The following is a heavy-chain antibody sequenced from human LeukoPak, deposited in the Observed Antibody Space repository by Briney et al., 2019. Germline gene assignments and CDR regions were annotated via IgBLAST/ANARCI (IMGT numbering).Heavy chain of an antibody. Sequence: GGSLRLSCAASGFAVSSYYMSWVRQAPGQGLDWVSILYSGGSAFYSDSVKGRFTISRDNSKNTVSLQMNSLRGDDTAVYYCAKDDAWGRYKDWGQGTLVTVSS. CDR2: LYSGGSA. J-gene: IGHJ1*01. V-gene: IGHV3-53*01. CDR1: GFAVSSYY. D-gene: IGHD3-16*01. CDR3: AKDDAWGRYKD.